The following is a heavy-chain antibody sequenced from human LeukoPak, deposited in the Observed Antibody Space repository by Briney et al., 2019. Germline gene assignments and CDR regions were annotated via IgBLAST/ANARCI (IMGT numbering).Heavy chain of an antibody. CDR2: ISGSGGST. J-gene: IGHJ4*02. D-gene: IGHD2-2*01. V-gene: IGHV3-23*01. CDR1: GFTFSSYA. CDR3: AKGGLGYCSSTSCYEWIDY. Sequence: GGSLRLSCAASGFTFSSYAMNWVRQAPGKGLEWVSAISGSGGSTYYADSVKGRFTISRDNSKNTLYLQMNSLRAEDTAVYYCAKGGLGYCSSTSCYEWIDYWGQGTLVTVSS.